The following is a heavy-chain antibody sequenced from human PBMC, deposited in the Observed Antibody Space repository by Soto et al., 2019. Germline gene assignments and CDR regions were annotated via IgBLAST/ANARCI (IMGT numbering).Heavy chain of an antibody. CDR3: ARWGTTGGLDV. D-gene: IGHD3-16*01. CDR1: GFTFRSYV. J-gene: IGHJ1*01. CDR2: TSYDGSEK. Sequence: QVQLVESGGGVVQPGTSLRVSCVGSGFTFRSYVIHWVRQAPGEGLEWVALTSYDGSEKYYGDYVRARFTISRDNSRNTVELQMDSLSLEDTALYYCARWGTTGGLDVWGQGTLVSVSS. V-gene: IGHV3-33*05.